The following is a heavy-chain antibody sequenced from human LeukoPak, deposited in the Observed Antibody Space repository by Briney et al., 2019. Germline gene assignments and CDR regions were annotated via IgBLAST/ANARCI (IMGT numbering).Heavy chain of an antibody. CDR1: GFTFSSYS. V-gene: IGHV3-48*01. D-gene: IGHD6-6*01. CDR3: AKDSSIAARRTSSLDY. CDR2: ISSSSSTI. J-gene: IGHJ4*02. Sequence: GGSLRLSCAASGFTFSSYSMNWVRQAPGKGLEWVSYISSSSSTIYYADSVKGRFTISRDNSKNTLYLQMNSLRAEDTAVYYCAKDSSIAARRTSSLDYWGQGTLVTVSS.